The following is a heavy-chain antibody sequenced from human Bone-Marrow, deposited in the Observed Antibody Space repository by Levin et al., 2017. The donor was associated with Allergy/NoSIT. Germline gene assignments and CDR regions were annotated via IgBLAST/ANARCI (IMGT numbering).Heavy chain of an antibody. CDR2: ITPGSDTI. CDR3: VRDRAGGSFDY. CDR1: GFTLRSYS. D-gene: IGHD1-26*01. J-gene: IGHJ4*02. Sequence: LSLTCAASGFTLRSYSMNWVRQAPGKGLEWVSFITPGSDTIYYVDSVKGRFTISRDNAENSLSLQMNSLSAEDTALYYCVRDRAGGSFDYWGQGTLVTVSS. V-gene: IGHV3-48*01.